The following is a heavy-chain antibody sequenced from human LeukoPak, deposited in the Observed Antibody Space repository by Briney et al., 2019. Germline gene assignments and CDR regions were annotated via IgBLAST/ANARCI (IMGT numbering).Heavy chain of an antibody. CDR1: GXSISNYF. J-gene: IGHJ4*02. CDR3: ARDDGSSDFDY. CDR2: IYTSGST. D-gene: IGHD6-6*01. Sequence: SETLSLTCSVSGXSISNYFWNWIRQPAGKGLEWIGRIYTSGSTNYNPSVKSRVTMSVDTSKNHFSLELSSVTAADTAVYYCARDDGSSDFDYWGRGTLVTVSS. V-gene: IGHV4-4*07.